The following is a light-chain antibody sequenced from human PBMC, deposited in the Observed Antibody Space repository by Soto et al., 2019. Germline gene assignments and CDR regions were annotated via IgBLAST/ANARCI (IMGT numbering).Light chain of an antibody. CDR2: SAS. Sequence: DIQMTQSPSSLSASVGDRVTITCQASQDVSDHLNWYQQKPGKAPKLLIYSASYLETGVPSRFSGVGSGTDFTFTISSLQPEDIATYYCQQYDNLLITFGQGTRLEI. J-gene: IGKJ5*01. CDR3: QQYDNLLIT. V-gene: IGKV1-33*01. CDR1: QDVSDH.